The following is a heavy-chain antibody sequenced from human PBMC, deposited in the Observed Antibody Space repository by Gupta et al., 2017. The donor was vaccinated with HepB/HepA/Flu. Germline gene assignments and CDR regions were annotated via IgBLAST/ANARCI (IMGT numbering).Heavy chain of an antibody. J-gene: IGHJ3*02. CDR1: GGSISTYY. CDR2: IYTSGRT. Sequence: QVQLQESGPLLVKPSETLSLTCTVSGGSISTYYWSWIRQPAGKGREWIGSIYTSGRTSDNPALNSRVTMSVDMAKNQFSLKITSVTAADTAVYYCARTKDGTNDGFDIGGQGTMVTVFS. V-gene: IGHV4-4*07. D-gene: IGHD1-14*01. CDR3: ARTKDGTNDGFDI.